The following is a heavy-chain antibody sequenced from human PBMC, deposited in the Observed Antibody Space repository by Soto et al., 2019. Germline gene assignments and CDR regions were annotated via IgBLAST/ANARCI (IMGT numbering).Heavy chain of an antibody. CDR2: IWYDGSNK. Sequence: GGSLRLSCAASGFTFSSYGMHWVRQAPGKGLEWVAVIWYDGSNKYYADSVRGRFTISRDNSKNTLYLQMNSLRAEDTAVYYCARDREDIVVVPADPAYYYYYGMDVWGQGTTVTVSS. D-gene: IGHD2-2*01. V-gene: IGHV3-33*01. J-gene: IGHJ6*02. CDR1: GFTFSSYG. CDR3: ARDREDIVVVPADPAYYYYYGMDV.